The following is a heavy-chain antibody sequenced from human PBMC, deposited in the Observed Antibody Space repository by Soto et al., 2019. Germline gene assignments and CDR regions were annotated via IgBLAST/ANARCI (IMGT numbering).Heavy chain of an antibody. CDR3: ARESGDWPLNWFDP. Sequence: GGSLRLSCAASGFNFSNHWMHWVRQRPAEGLVWVSRITSDGKSKAYAESVKGRFAISRDNARNTLYLQMNGLTAEDTAVYYCARESGDWPLNWFDPWGQGTLVTVSS. D-gene: IGHD2-21*02. J-gene: IGHJ5*02. V-gene: IGHV3-74*01. CDR2: ITSDGKSK. CDR1: GFNFSNHW.